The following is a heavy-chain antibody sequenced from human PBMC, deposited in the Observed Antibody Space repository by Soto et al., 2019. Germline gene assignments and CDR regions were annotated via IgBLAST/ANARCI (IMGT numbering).Heavy chain of an antibody. D-gene: IGHD2-15*01. CDR3: AATDDIVVVVAATPYGMDV. CDR2: IIPIFGTA. J-gene: IGHJ6*02. V-gene: IGHV1-69*12. Sequence: QVQLVQSGAEVKKPGSSVKVSCKASGGTFSSYAISWVRQAPGQGLEWMGGIIPIFGTANYAQKFQGRVTITADESTSRAYVELSSLRSEDTAVYYCAATDDIVVVVAATPYGMDVWGQGTTVTVSS. CDR1: GGTFSSYA.